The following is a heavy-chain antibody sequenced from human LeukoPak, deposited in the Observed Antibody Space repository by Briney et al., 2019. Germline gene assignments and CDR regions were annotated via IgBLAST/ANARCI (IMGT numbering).Heavy chain of an antibody. V-gene: IGHV4-59*08. D-gene: IGHD5-24*01. Sequence: PPETLSLTCTVSGGSISSYYWSWIRQPPGKGLEWIGYIYYSGSTKYNPSLKSRVPISVDTSKNQFSLKLSSVTAADTAVYYCARGAGAGYNLQPFDYWGQGTLVTVSS. CDR3: ARGAGAGYNLQPFDY. CDR2: IYYSGST. J-gene: IGHJ4*02. CDR1: GGSISSYY.